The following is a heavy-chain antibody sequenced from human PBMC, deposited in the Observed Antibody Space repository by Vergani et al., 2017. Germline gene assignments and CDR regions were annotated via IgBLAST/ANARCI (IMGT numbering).Heavy chain of an antibody. J-gene: IGHJ5*02. CDR1: GFSLSTSGMC. CDR2: IDWVDDK. CDR3: ARISVANSGGGCQGGFDP. Sequence: QVTLRESGPALVKPTQTLTLTCTFSGFSLSTSGMCVSWIRQPPGKALEWLALIDWVDDKYYSTSLKTRLTIPKATSKNQVVLTMTNMDPVDTATYYCARISVANSGGGCQGGFDPWGQGTLVTVSS. D-gene: IGHD2-15*01. V-gene: IGHV2-70*01.